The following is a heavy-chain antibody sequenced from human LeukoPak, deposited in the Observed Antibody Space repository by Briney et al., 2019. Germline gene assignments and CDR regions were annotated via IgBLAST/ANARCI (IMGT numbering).Heavy chain of an antibody. V-gene: IGHV3-66*02. CDR3: ARALLLRAHFDY. CDR1: GLTVSSNY. Sequence: GGSLRLSCAASGLTVSSNYMSWVRQAPGKGLEWVSVIYSGGSTYYADSVKGRFTISRDNSKNTLYLQMNSLRAEDTAVYYCARALLLRAHFDYWGQGTLVTVSS. D-gene: IGHD3-10*01. J-gene: IGHJ4*02. CDR2: IYSGGST.